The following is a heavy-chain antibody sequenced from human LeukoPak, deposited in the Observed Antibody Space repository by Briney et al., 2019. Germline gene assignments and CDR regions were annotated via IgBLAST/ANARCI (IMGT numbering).Heavy chain of an antibody. V-gene: IGHV4-39*07. CDR3: ARLDGGQLGHCSSTSCNGAFDI. CDR2: IHYTGST. Sequence: SAPLSLPCTVSGAPISSGPYFWGWIRQPPGKGLEWLGNIHYTGSTYYKSSLRSRVTMSVDTSKNQFSLRLRSVTAADTAMYYCARLDGGQLGHCSSTSCNGAFDIWGQGAMATVSS. J-gene: IGHJ3*02. CDR1: GAPISSGPYF. D-gene: IGHD2-2*01.